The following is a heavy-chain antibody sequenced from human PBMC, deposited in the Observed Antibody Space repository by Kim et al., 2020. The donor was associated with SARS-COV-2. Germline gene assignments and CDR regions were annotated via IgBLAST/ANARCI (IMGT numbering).Heavy chain of an antibody. CDR1: GYTFTGYY. Sequence: ASVKVSRKASGYTFTGYYMHWVRQAPGQGLEWMGRINPNSRGTNYAQKFQGRVTMTRDTSISTAYMELSRLRSDDTAVYYCARRYSSGSYYYYYGMDVWGQGTTVTVSS. V-gene: IGHV1-2*06. D-gene: IGHD6-19*01. J-gene: IGHJ6*02. CDR2: INPNSRGT. CDR3: ARRYSSGSYYYYYGMDV.